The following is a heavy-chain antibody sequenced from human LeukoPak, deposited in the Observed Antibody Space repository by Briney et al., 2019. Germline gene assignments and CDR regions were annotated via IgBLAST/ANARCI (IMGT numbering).Heavy chain of an antibody. CDR3: ARGIVTYDAFDI. Sequence: ETLSLTCTVSGGSISSSSYYWAWIRQPPGKGLECIGSIYFSGSTYYNPSLKSPITISVDTSKNQFSLKLSSVTAADTAVYYCARGIVTYDAFDIWGQGTMVTVSS. CDR1: GGSISSSSYY. CDR2: IYFSGST. V-gene: IGHV4-39*01. J-gene: IGHJ3*02. D-gene: IGHD2/OR15-2a*01.